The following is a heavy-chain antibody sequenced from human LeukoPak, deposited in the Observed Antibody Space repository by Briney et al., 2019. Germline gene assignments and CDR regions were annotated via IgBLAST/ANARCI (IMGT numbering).Heavy chain of an antibody. CDR3: ARDPWAGKGI. V-gene: IGHV3-53*01. Sequence: PGXXLRLSCAASGFTVSTNYMSWVRQAPGKGLEWVSVIYSGGSTYYADSVEGRFTISRDNSKNTLYLQMNSLRAEDTAVYYCARDPWAGKGIWGQGTMVTVSS. J-gene: IGHJ3*02. D-gene: IGHD6-19*01. CDR2: IYSGGST. CDR1: GFTVSTNY.